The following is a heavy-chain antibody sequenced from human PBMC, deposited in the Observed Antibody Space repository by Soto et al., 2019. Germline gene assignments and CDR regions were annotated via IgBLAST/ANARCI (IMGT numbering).Heavy chain of an antibody. CDR2: TSYDGSNK. Sequence: SLRLSCAASGFTFSTYGMHWVRQAPGKGLEWVALTSYDGSNKYYADSVKGRFTISRDNSKNTLYLQMNSLRAEDTAVYYCSYSGSVKGPSWFDPWGQGTLVTVSS. CDR3: SYSGSVKGPSWFDP. CDR1: GFTFSTYG. V-gene: IGHV3-30*03. J-gene: IGHJ5*02. D-gene: IGHD1-26*01.